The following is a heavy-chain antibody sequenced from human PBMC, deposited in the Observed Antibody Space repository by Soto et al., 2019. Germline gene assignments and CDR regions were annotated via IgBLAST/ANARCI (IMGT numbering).Heavy chain of an antibody. V-gene: IGHV1-18*01. CDR1: GYTFTSYG. CDR2: ISAYNGNT. J-gene: IGHJ3*02. Sequence: ASVKVSCKASGYTFTSYGISWVRQAPGRGLEWMGWISAYNGNTNYAQKLQGRVTMTTDTSTSTAYMELRSLRSDDTAVYYCARQDYYDSSGYYLGAFDIWGQGTMVTISS. CDR3: ARQDYYDSSGYYLGAFDI. D-gene: IGHD3-22*01.